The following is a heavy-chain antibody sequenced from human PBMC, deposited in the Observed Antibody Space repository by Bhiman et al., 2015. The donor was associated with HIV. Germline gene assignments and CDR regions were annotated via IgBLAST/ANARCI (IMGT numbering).Heavy chain of an antibody. J-gene: IGHJ3*02. Sequence: QVQLVESGGGVVRPGGSLRLSCTASGFHFNKYGMNWVRQAPGKGLAWVAFIQSGASYNYYADSVKGRFTISRDNAENSLYLQMDSLRAEDTAVYFCARDLTAGYSNSKKAFDIWGQGTMVIVSS. V-gene: IGHV3-30*02. CDR1: GFHFNKYG. CDR3: ARDLTAGYSNSKKAFDI. D-gene: IGHD6-13*01. CDR2: IQSGASYN.